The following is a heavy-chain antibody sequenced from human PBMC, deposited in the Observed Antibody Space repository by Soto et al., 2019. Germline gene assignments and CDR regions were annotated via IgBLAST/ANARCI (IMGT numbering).Heavy chain of an antibody. CDR3: ARDGIAVAGH. Sequence: WGSLRLSCAASGFTFSSYSMNWVRQAPGKWLEWVSSISSSSSYIYYADSVKGRFTISRDNAKNSLYLQMNSLRAEDTAVYYCARDGIAVAGHWGQGTLVTVSS. CDR2: ISSSSSYI. V-gene: IGHV3-21*01. CDR1: GFTFSSYS. J-gene: IGHJ4*02. D-gene: IGHD6-19*01.